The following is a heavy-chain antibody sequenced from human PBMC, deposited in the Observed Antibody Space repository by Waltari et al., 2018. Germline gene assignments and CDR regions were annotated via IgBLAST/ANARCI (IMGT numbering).Heavy chain of an antibody. CDR3: ARDSYGGDRRRLVPLDY. V-gene: IGHV3-48*04. D-gene: IGHD4-17*01. J-gene: IGHJ4*02. CDR2: ISSSSSTI. Sequence: EVQLVESGGGLVQPGGSLRLSCAASGFTFSSYSMNWVRQAPGKGLEWVSYISSSSSTIYYADSVKGRFTISRDNAKNSLYLQMNSLRAEDTAVYYCARDSYGGDRRRLVPLDYWGQGTLVTVSS. CDR1: GFTFSSYS.